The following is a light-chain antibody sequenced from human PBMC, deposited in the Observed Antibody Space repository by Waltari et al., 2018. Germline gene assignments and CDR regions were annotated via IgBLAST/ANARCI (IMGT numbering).Light chain of an antibody. CDR2: AAS. Sequence: DIQLTQSPSFLSASVGDRVTFTCRASRDIRSYLAWYQQKSGKAPKLLIFAASTLQSGGPSRFSGSGSGTEFTLTISNLQPEDVATYYCQQPPGTFGGGTKVEIK. V-gene: IGKV1-9*01. J-gene: IGKJ4*01. CDR3: QQPPGT. CDR1: RDIRSY.